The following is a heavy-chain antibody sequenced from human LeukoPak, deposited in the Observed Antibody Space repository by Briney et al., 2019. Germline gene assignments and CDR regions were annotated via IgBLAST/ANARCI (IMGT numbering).Heavy chain of an antibody. J-gene: IGHJ4*02. V-gene: IGHV3-43*01. CDR3: ARTPMDISMAIDY. CDR1: GFSFSDYT. CDR2: FMCDGSI. D-gene: IGHD5-12*01. Sequence: GGSLRLSCGASGFSFSDYTMRWVRQAPGKGLEWVSLFMCDGSIYYADSVKGRFTISRDNSVNSLYLQMNSLTPDDTALYSCARTPMDISMAIDYWGQGTLVTVSS.